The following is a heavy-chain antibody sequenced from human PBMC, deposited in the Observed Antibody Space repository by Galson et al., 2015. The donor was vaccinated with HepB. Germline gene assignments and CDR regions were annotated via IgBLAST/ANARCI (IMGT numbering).Heavy chain of an antibody. V-gene: IGHV3-15*01. J-gene: IGHJ4*02. CDR2: IKSNPDGGTT. Sequence: SLRLSCAASGFIFSNAWMCWVRQAPGKGLEWVGRIKSNPDGGTTDYAAPVKGRFTISRDDSKNTLYLQMNSLKTEDTAVYDCTTDMRWEPQNRFDYWGQGTLVTVS. CDR1: GFIFSNAW. D-gene: IGHD1-14*01. CDR3: TTDMRWEPQNRFDY.